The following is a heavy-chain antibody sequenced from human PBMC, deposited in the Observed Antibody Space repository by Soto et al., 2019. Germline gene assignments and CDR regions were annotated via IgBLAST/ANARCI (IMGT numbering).Heavy chain of an antibody. CDR1: GFTFSGHA. J-gene: IGHJ6*02. CDR3: ARDGQGLAPYALDV. CDR2: IWYDGSNK. D-gene: IGHD6-19*01. Sequence: ESGGGVAQSGRSLRLSCTVSGFTFSGHAMHWVRQAPGKGLEWVTQIWYDGSNKYYAESVKGRFTISRDNSKNTLYLQMNSLRVEDTAVYYCARDGQGLAPYALDVWGQGTSVTVSS. V-gene: IGHV3-33*01.